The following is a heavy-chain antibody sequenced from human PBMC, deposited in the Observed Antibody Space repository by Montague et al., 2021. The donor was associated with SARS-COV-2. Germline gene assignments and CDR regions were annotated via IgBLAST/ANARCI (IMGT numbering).Heavy chain of an antibody. CDR3: ARRGRKPLPVATTIGGFDI. CDR1: GGSISSYYYY. CDR2: IYDSAST. V-gene: IGHV4-39*02. J-gene: IGHJ3*02. D-gene: IGHD5-12*01. Sequence: SETLSLTCTVSGGSISSYYYYWVWLRPRPGQGLDWIVRIYDSASTYSTLSLQSRVTICVYTSKNHFSLKLNTVTAADTADYYCARRGRKPLPVATTIGGFDIWGQGTMVTVSS.